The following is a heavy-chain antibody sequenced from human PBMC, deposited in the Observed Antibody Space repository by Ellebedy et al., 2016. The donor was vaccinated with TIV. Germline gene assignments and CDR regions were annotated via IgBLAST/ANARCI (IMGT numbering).Heavy chain of an antibody. V-gene: IGHV4-59*08. Sequence: MPSETLSLTCTVSGGSISSYYWSWIRQPPGKGLEWIGYIYYSGSTNYNPSLKSRVTISVDTSKNQFSLKLSSVTAADTAVYYCARAWIQLWLNDQGDWFDPWGQGTLVTVSS. CDR3: ARAWIQLWLNDQGDWFDP. CDR1: GGSISSYY. J-gene: IGHJ5*02. CDR2: IYYSGST. D-gene: IGHD5-18*01.